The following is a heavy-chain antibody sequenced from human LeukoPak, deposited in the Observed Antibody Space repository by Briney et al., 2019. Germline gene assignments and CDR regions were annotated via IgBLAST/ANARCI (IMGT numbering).Heavy chain of an antibody. V-gene: IGHV1-46*01. CDR3: ARDPLGLPRYSSSWYVFDY. CDR1: GYTFTSYY. CDR2: INPSGGST. Sequence: GASVKVSCKASGYTFTSYYMHWVRQAPGQGLEWMGIINPSGGSTSYAQKFQGRVTMTRDTSTSTVYMELSSLRSEDTAVYYCARDPLGLPRYSSSWYVFDYWGQGTLVTVSS. J-gene: IGHJ4*02. D-gene: IGHD6-13*01.